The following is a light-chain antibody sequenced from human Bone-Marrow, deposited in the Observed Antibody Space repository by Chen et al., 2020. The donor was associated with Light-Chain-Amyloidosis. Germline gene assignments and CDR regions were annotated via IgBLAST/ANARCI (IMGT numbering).Light chain of an antibody. Sequence: SSELTQPPSVSVSPGQTARITRPGDDLPTKYAYWYQQKPGQAPVLVIHRDTERPSGISERFSGSSSGTTATLTISGVQAEDEADYHCQSADSSGTYEVIFGGGTKLTVL. CDR1: DLPTKY. J-gene: IGLJ2*01. V-gene: IGLV3-25*03. CDR2: RDT. CDR3: QSADSSGTYEVI.